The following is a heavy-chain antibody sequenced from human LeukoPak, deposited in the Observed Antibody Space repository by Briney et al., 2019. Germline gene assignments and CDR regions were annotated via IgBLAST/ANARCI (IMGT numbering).Heavy chain of an antibody. CDR3: ASDACSSTSCYMFDR. CDR2: VTPIFCTA. J-gene: IGHJ5*02. Sequence: SVMVSCKDSGGTFNSYDNSWVRQAPGQGLEWMGGVTPIFCTANYAQKFQARVSITTDACTSTAYMESSSLRSEDTAVYSCASDACSSTSCYMFDRWGQGTLVTVSS. D-gene: IGHD2-2*02. V-gene: IGHV1-69*05. CDR1: GGTFNSYD.